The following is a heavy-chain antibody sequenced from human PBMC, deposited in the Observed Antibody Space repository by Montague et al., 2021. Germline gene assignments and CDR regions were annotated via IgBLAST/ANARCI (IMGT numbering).Heavy chain of an antibody. CDR3: ARSGGYCSGGRCDTFDY. V-gene: IGHV4-31*03. Sequence: TLSLTCSVSGGSISSGGFYWGWIRQHPGKGLEWIGSIYDSGSTNYNPSLKSRLTLSRDTSKNQVSLRLTSVTAAETAVYYCARSGGYCSGGRCDTFDYWGQGTLVTVSS. D-gene: IGHD2-15*01. CDR1: GGSISSGGFY. CDR2: IYDSGST. J-gene: IGHJ4*02.